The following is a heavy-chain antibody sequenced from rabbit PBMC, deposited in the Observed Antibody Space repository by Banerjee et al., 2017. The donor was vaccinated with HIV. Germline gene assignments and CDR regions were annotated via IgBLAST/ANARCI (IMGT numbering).Heavy chain of an antibody. J-gene: IGHJ3*01. CDR3: ARGVHRHAYEL. Sequence: QEQLVESGGGLVQPEGSLTLTCKASGFSFSNGYVMCWVRQAPGKGLEWIACINTSSGNTVYATWAKGRFTISKTSWTTVTLQMTSLTAADTATYLCARGVHRHAYELWGQGTLVTVS. V-gene: IGHV1S45*01. CDR1: GFSFSNGYV. D-gene: IGHD6-1*01. CDR2: INTSSGNT.